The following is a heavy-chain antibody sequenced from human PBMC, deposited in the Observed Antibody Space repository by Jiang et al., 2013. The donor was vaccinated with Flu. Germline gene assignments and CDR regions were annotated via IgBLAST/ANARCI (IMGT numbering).Heavy chain of an antibody. CDR2: IYPGDSDT. V-gene: IGHV5-51*01. D-gene: IGHD5-24*01. CDR3: ARRRQTARWLQLGGMFDP. J-gene: IGHJ5*02. CDR1: GYSFTSYW. Sequence: GAEVKKPGESLKISCKGSGYSFTSYWIGWVRQMPGKGLEWMGIIYPGDSDTRYSPSFQGQVTISADKSISTAYLQWSSLKASDTAMYYCARRRQTARWLQLGGMFDPWGQGTLVTVSS.